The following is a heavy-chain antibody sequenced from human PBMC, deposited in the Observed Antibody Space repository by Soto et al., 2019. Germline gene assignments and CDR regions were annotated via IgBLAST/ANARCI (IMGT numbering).Heavy chain of an antibody. Sequence: GGSRRLSCAASGFTFDDYAMHCVRQAPGRCLEWVSGISWNSGSIGYADSVKGRFTISRDNAKNTLYLQMNSLRPDDTAVYYCARDVRYCSRTDCWAWGQGTLLTVSS. D-gene: IGHD2-2*01. CDR2: ISWNSGSI. V-gene: IGHV3-9*01. CDR1: GFTFDDYA. J-gene: IGHJ4*02. CDR3: ARDVRYCSRTDCWA.